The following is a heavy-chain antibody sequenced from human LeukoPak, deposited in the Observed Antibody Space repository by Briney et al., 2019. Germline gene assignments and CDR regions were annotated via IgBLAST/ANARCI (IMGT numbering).Heavy chain of an antibody. CDR1: GFTVSSNY. V-gene: IGHV3-53*04. Sequence: GGSLRLSCAVSGFTVSSNYMTWVRQAPGKGLEWVSVLYNDGRPYYADSVKGRFTISRHDSKNTLYLQMNSLRAEDTAAYYCARVPLHPTISNFDYWGQGTLVTVSS. J-gene: IGHJ4*02. CDR2: LYNDGRP. CDR3: ARVPLHPTISNFDY. D-gene: IGHD2/OR15-2a*01.